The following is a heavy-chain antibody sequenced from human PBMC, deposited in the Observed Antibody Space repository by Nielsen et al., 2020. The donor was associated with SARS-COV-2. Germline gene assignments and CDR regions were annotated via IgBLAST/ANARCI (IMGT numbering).Heavy chain of an antibody. J-gene: IGHJ6*02. Sequence: GGSLRLSCAASGFTFSSYSMNWVRQAPGKGLEWVSYISSSSSTIYYADSVKGRFTISRDNAKNSLYLQMNSLRDEATGVYYCARDANYGILTGYYLDYYGMDVWGQGTTVTVSS. V-gene: IGHV3-48*02. CDR3: ARDANYGILTGYYLDYYGMDV. D-gene: IGHD3-9*01. CDR2: ISSSSSTI. CDR1: GFTFSSYS.